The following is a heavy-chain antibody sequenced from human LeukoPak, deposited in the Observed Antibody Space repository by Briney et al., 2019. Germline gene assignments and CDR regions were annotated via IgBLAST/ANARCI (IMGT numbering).Heavy chain of an antibody. V-gene: IGHV4-59*01. D-gene: IGHD2-2*01. CDR1: GGSISSYY. Sequence: SETLSLTCTVSGGSISSYYWSWIRQPPGKGLEWIWYIYYSGSTNYNPSLKSRVTISVDTSKNQFSLKLSSVTAADTAVYYCATAKSQSFVPHAYNWFDPWGQGTLVIVSS. J-gene: IGHJ5*02. CDR2: IYYSGST. CDR3: ATAKSQSFVPHAYNWFDP.